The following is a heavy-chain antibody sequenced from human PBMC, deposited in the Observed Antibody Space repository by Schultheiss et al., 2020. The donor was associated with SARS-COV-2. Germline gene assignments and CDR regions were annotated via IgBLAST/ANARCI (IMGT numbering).Heavy chain of an antibody. CDR2: ISAYYGNT. V-gene: IGHV1-18*04. CDR3: ARAPVPFPSATDKVDWTFHY. CDR1: GYTFSGHF. J-gene: IGHJ4*02. Sequence: ASVKVSCKTSGYTFSGHFMHWVRQAPGQGLEWMGWISAYYGNTRYAQKFQGRVTMTTDTSTTTAYMEVRSLRSDDTAVYYCARAPVPFPSATDKVDWTFHYWGQGALVTISS. D-gene: IGHD6-13*01.